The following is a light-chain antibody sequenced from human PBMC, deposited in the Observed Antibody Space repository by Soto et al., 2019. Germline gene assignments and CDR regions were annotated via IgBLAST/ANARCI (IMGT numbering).Light chain of an antibody. J-gene: IGLJ3*02. Sequence: QSALTQPRSVSGSPGQSVIISCTGTNSDVGAYDYVSWYQQHPGKAPKLIIYDVTKRPSGVPHRFSASKSGNTASLTISGLQAEDEADYYCCSYAGSNTGVFGGGTKLTVL. CDR1: NSDVGAYDY. CDR2: DVT. CDR3: CSYAGSNTGV. V-gene: IGLV2-11*01.